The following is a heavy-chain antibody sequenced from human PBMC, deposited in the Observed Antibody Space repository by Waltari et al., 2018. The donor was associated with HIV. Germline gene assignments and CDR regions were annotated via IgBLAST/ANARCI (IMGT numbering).Heavy chain of an antibody. Sequence: EVQLLESGGDLVQPGGSLRLSCAASGFTLRGPAMTWVRQAPGKGLEWVSSITANGGRTYYADSVKGRFSISRDNSKNTMSLQMNSLRAEDTAVYYCARGRGDCGGDCYYLDYWGQGALVTVSS. CDR3: ARGRGDCGGDCYYLDY. CDR1: GFTLRGPA. CDR2: ITANGGRT. V-gene: IGHV3-23*01. J-gene: IGHJ4*02. D-gene: IGHD2-21*02.